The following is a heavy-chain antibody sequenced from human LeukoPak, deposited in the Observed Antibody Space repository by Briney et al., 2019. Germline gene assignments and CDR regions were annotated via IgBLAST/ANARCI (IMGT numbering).Heavy chain of an antibody. Sequence: GGSLRLSCAASGFTFSHYSMHWVRQAPGKGLEWVAAISYDGSDKSYADSVKGRFTISRDNAKDSLFLQMNSLRAEDTAIYYCARDPRIYCTNGICRDDYFDNWGQGTLVTVSS. CDR2: ISYDGSDK. D-gene: IGHD2-8*01. V-gene: IGHV3-30-3*01. CDR1: GFTFSHYS. J-gene: IGHJ4*02. CDR3: ARDPRIYCTNGICRDDYFDN.